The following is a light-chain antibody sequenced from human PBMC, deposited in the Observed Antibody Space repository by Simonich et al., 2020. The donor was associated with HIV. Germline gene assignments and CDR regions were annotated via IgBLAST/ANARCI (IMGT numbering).Light chain of an antibody. CDR1: SSDIGGYNS. CDR2: DVS. Sequence: QSALTQPASVSGSPGQSITISCTGTSSDIGGYNSVSWYQQHPGKAPKLMIYDVSNRPSGVSNRFSGSKSGNTASLTISGLLAEDEADYYCSSYTSSSTLVFGGGTKLTVL. J-gene: IGLJ3*02. V-gene: IGLV2-14*03. CDR3: SSYTSSSTLV.